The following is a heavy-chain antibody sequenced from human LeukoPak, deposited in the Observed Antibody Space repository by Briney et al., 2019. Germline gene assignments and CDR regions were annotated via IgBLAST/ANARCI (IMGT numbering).Heavy chain of an antibody. CDR1: GYTFTSYG. V-gene: IGHV1-18*01. CDR3: ARVVVTANSLPDY. Sequence: ASVKVSCKASGYTFTSYGISWVRQAPGQGLEWMGWISAYNGNTSYAQKFQGRVTITRDTSASTAYMELSSLRSGDTAVYYCARVVVTANSLPDYWGQGTLVTVSS. D-gene: IGHD2-21*02. CDR2: ISAYNGNT. J-gene: IGHJ4*02.